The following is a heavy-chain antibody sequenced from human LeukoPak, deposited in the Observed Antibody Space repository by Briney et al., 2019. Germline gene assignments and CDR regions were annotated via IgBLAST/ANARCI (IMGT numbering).Heavy chain of an antibody. CDR3: ARDRIIYGDYGDAFDI. D-gene: IGHD4-17*01. Sequence: GGSQRLSCAASGFTFSSYSMNWVRQAPGKGREWVSSIISSYRYIYCADSVKGRFTTSRDNAKNSLYLQMTSLRAEDTAVYYCARDRIIYGDYGDAFDIWGQGTMITVSS. CDR2: IISSYRYI. J-gene: IGHJ3*02. CDR1: GFTFSSYS. V-gene: IGHV3-21*03.